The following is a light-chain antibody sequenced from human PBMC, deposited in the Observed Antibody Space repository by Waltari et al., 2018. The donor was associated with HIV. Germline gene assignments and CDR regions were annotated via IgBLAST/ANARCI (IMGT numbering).Light chain of an antibody. J-gene: IGLJ1*01. V-gene: IGLV7-43*01. CDR3: LLYYGGQGYV. CDR1: TGAVTSGNY. CDR2: STN. Sequence: QTVVTQEPSLTVSPGGTVTLTCASSTGAVTSGNYPNWFQHKPGHAPRALIYSTNKKQAWTPARFSGSVIGGKAALTLSGVQPEDEAEYYCLLYYGGQGYVFGTGTKVTVL.